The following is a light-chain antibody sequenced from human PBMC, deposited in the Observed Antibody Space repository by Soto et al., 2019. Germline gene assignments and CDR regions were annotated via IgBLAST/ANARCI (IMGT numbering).Light chain of an antibody. CDR2: EGS. CDR1: SRDVGSYNL. J-gene: IGLJ1*01. CDR3: CSYAGSSSYV. Sequence: QSLLTQPASVSGSPGQSSTISCTGTSRDVGSYNLVSWDQQHPGKAPKLMIYEGSKRPSGVSNRFSGAKSGNTASRTISGLQAEDEADYYCCSYAGSSSYVFGTGTKVTVL. V-gene: IGLV2-23*01.